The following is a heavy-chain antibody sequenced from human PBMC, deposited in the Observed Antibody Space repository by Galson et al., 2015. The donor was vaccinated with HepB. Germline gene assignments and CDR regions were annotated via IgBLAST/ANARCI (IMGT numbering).Heavy chain of an antibody. Sequence: SVKVSCKASGYTFIIHGISWARQAPGQDLEWMGWISTYNGNTNYAQKLQGRVTMTTDTSTRTVYMELRSLRSDDTAVYYCARAGYYDILTGYYPDYWGQGTLVTVSS. V-gene: IGHV1-18*01. CDR2: ISTYNGNT. D-gene: IGHD3-9*01. CDR3: ARAGYYDILTGYYPDY. J-gene: IGHJ4*02. CDR1: GYTFIIHG.